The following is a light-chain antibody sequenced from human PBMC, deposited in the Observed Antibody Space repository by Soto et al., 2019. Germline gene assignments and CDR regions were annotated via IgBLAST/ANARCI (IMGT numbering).Light chain of an antibody. CDR1: SSDVGGYNY. Sequence: QSALTQPASVSGSPGQSITISCTGTSSDVGGYNYVSWYQQHPGKAPKLMIYEVSNRPSGVSNRFSGSKSGNTASLTISGVQAEDEDDYYCSSYTGVSTHVVFGGGTKLTVL. V-gene: IGLV2-14*01. CDR2: EVS. J-gene: IGLJ2*01. CDR3: SSYTGVSTHVV.